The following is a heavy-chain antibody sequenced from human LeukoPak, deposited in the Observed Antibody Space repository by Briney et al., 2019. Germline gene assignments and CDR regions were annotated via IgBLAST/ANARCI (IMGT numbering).Heavy chain of an antibody. CDR2: IGPTGTDR. D-gene: IGHD1-14*01. J-gene: IGHJ4*02. CDR3: ATETIGRHYDY. V-gene: IGHV3-21*01. Sequence: GGSLTLSCAASGFTFSSCGFNWVRQAPGKGLEWVSSIGPTGTDRYYADSVRGRFTISRDNAKNSMYLQMDSLRDEDTAVYYCATETIGRHYDYWGQGTLLTVSS. CDR1: GFTFSSCG.